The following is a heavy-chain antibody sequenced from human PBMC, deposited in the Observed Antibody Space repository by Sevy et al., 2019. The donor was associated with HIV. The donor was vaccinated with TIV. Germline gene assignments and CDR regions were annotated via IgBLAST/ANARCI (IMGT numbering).Heavy chain of an antibody. V-gene: IGHV3-49*04. CDR1: GFTFGDYC. J-gene: IGHJ4*02. CDR2: LKSDVYGGTV. CDR3: TRGKAAQSIFDY. Sequence: GGSLRLSCTASGFTFGDYCMSWVRQAPGKGLEWVAFLKSDVYGGTVDHAASVRGRFVISRDDSKTNAYLQMNDLKTEDTAVYYCTRGKAAQSIFDYWGQGALVTVSS. D-gene: IGHD3-16*01.